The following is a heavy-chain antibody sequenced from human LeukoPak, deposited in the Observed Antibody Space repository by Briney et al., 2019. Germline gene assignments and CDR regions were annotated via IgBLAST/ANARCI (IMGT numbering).Heavy chain of an antibody. CDR3: ARDDYGGNPGGF. Sequence: VASVTVSCKASGYTFTSYYMHWVRQAPGQGLEWMGIINPSGGSTSYAQKFQGRATMTRDTSTSTVYMELSSLRSEDTAVYYCARDDYGGNPGGFWGQGTLVTVSS. J-gene: IGHJ4*02. CDR2: INPSGGST. V-gene: IGHV1-46*01. D-gene: IGHD4-23*01. CDR1: GYTFTSYY.